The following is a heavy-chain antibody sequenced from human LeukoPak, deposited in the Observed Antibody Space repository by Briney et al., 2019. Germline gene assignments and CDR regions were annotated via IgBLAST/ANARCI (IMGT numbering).Heavy chain of an antibody. CDR3: GYYDSSGRLSS. V-gene: IGHV4-38-2*02. J-gene: IGHJ5*02. Sequence: SETLSLTCTVSGYSIDSGYYWGWIRQPPGKGLEWVGSIYHTGSTYYNPSLESRLTISLDTSKHHFSLRLNSVTAADTAVYFCGYYDSSGRLSSWGQGTLVAVSS. CDR1: GYSIDSGYY. D-gene: IGHD3-22*01. CDR2: IYHTGST.